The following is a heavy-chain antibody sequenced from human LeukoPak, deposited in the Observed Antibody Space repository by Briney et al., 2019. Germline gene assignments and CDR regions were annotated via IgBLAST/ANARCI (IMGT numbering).Heavy chain of an antibody. Sequence: ASVKVSCKASGYTFTGYYMHWVRQAPGQGLEWMGWINPNSGGTNYAQKFQGRVTMTRDTSISTAYMELSRLRSDDTAVYYCAREVGTYYYDSSAYPYFDYWGQGTLVTVSS. J-gene: IGHJ4*02. V-gene: IGHV1-2*02. CDR1: GYTFTGYY. CDR3: AREVGTYYYDSSAYPYFDY. D-gene: IGHD3-22*01. CDR2: INPNSGGT.